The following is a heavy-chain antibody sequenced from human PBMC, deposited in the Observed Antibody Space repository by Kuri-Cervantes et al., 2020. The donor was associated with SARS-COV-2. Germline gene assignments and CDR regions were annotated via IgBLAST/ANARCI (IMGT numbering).Heavy chain of an antibody. CDR2: IYYSGST. Sequence: SETLSLTCTVSGYSISSGYYWGWIRQPPGKGLEWIGSIYYSGSTYYNPSLKSRVTISVDTSKNQFSLKLSSVTAADTAVYYCARLPRHRFLEGRYWGQGTLVTVSS. V-gene: IGHV4-38-2*02. CDR3: ARLPRHRFLEGRY. J-gene: IGHJ4*02. CDR1: GYSISSGYY. D-gene: IGHD3-3*01.